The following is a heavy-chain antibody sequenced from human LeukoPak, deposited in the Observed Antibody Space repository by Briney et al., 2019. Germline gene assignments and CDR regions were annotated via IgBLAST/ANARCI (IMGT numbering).Heavy chain of an antibody. CDR1: GGSISSGGYY. Sequence: SETLSLTCTVSGGSISSGGYYWSWIRQHPGKGLEWIGYIYYSGSTYYNPSLKSRVTISVDTSKNQFSLKLSSVTAADTAVYYCAREERTIFGVVIWASWFDPWGQGTLVTVSS. D-gene: IGHD3-3*01. CDR2: IYYSGST. J-gene: IGHJ5*02. V-gene: IGHV4-61*08. CDR3: AREERTIFGVVIWASWFDP.